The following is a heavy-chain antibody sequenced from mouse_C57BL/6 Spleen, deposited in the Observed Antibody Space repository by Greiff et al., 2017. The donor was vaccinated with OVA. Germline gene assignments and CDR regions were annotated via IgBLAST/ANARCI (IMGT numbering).Heavy chain of an antibody. V-gene: IGHV5-16*01. Sequence: EVQLVESEGGLVQPGSSMKLSCTASGFTFSDYYMAWVRQVPEKGLEWVANINYDGSSTYYLDSLKSRFIISRDNAKNILYLQMSSLKSEDTVTYYCARDYGSSWGYAMDYWGQGTSVTVSS. D-gene: IGHD1-1*01. CDR3: ARDYGSSWGYAMDY. CDR2: INYDGSST. CDR1: GFTFSDYY. J-gene: IGHJ4*01.